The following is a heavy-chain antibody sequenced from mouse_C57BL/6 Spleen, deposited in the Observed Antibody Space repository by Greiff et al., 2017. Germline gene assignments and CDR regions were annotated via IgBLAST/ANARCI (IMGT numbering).Heavy chain of an antibody. CDR2: INPSSGYT. V-gene: IGHV1-4*01. Sequence: QVQLQQSGAELARPGASVKMSCKASGYTFTSYTMHWVKQRPGQGLEWIGYINPSSGYTKYNQKFKDKATLTADKSSSTAYMQLSSLTSEDSAVYYCAREGVITTVVAGDDWGQGTTLTVSS. D-gene: IGHD1-1*01. CDR1: GYTFTSYT. CDR3: AREGVITTVVAGDD. J-gene: IGHJ2*01.